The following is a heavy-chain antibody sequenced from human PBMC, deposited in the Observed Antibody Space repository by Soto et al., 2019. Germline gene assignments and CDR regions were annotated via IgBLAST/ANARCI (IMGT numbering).Heavy chain of an antibody. CDR1: GGTISSRHDP. CDR2: IHYSVRV. Sequence: PSESMSLTCTVCGGTISSRHDPGGCNRQPPGKGLEWIGSIHYSVRVFDKSSRLGRVTISVDTSKNHFSLDLNSVTATDTAVYYCALPPPIEVAGPDFWGQGTLVTVSS. D-gene: IGHD2-15*01. J-gene: IGHJ4*02. V-gene: IGHV4-39*01. CDR3: ALPPPIEVAGPDF.